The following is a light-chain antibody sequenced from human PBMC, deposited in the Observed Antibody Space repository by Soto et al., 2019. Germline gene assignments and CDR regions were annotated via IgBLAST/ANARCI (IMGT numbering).Light chain of an antibody. Sequence: QSALTQPASVSGSPGQSITISCTGTSSDVGGYNYVSWYQQHPGKAPKLMLYEVSNRPSGVSNRFSGSKSGNTASLTISGLQAEDEADYYCTSYTTRSTVVFGGGTKLTV. CDR3: TSYTTRSTVV. CDR1: SSDVGGYNY. J-gene: IGLJ2*01. V-gene: IGLV2-14*01. CDR2: EVS.